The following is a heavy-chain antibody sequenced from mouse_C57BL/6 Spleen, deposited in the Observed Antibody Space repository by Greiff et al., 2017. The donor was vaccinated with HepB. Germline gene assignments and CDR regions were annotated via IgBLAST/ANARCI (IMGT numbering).Heavy chain of an antibody. D-gene: IGHD1-1*01. CDR3: ARATTVPDFDY. Sequence: EVQLQQSGPGLVKPSQSLSLTCSVTGYSITSGYYWNWIRQFPGNNLEWMGYISYDGSNNYNPSLKNRISITRDTSKNQFFLKLNSVTTEDTATYYCARATTVPDFDYWGQGTTLTVSS. CDR2: ISYDGSN. V-gene: IGHV3-6*01. J-gene: IGHJ2*01. CDR1: GYSITSGYY.